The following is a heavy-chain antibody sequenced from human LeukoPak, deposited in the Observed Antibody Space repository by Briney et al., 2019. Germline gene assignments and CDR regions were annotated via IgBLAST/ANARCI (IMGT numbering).Heavy chain of an antibody. CDR3: ARDDLSMFHAFDI. CDR1: GFTFSSYS. J-gene: IGHJ3*02. Sequence: GGSLRLSCAASGFTFSSYSMNWVRQAPGKGLEWVSSISSSSSYIYYADSVKGRFTISRDNAKNSLYLQMNSLRAEDTAVYYCARDDLSMFHAFDIWGQGTMVTVSS. D-gene: IGHD3-10*02. V-gene: IGHV3-21*01. CDR2: ISSSSSYI.